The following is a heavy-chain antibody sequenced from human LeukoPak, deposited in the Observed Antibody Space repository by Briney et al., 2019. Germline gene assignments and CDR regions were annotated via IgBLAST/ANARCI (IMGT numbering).Heavy chain of an antibody. J-gene: IGHJ4*02. V-gene: IGHV1-2*02. CDR1: GGTFSIYA. Sequence: ASVTVSFKASGGTFSIYAISWVRQAPGQGLEWMGWINPNSGGTNYAQKFQGRVTITRDTSISTAYMELSRLRSDDTAVYYCAREPDYYDSSGDYWGQGTLVTVSS. CDR3: AREPDYYDSSGDY. CDR2: INPNSGGT. D-gene: IGHD3-22*01.